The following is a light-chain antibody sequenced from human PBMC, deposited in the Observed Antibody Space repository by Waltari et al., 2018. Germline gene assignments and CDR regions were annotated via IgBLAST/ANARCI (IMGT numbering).Light chain of an antibody. V-gene: IGKV1-5*03. Sequence: DIQMTQSPSPLSASLGDRVTITCRASQTINTWLAWYQQKPGKAPNLLIYRTSTLESGVPSRFSGSGSGTEFTLTISSLQPDDFATYYCQQAWTFGQGTKVEIK. J-gene: IGKJ1*01. CDR3: QQAWT. CDR2: RTS. CDR1: QTINTW.